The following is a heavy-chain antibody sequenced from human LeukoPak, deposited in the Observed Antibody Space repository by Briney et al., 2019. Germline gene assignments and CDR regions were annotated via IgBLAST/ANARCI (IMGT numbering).Heavy chain of an antibody. D-gene: IGHD2-2*01. Sequence: GGSLRLSCVASEFTFSTYGMHWVRQAPGKGLEWVAAISYDGNKKYDGDSVKGRVTISRDNSKNTLSLQMSSLRAEDTAVYYCARQSSWWFDPWGQGTLVTVSS. J-gene: IGHJ5*02. CDR2: ISYDGNKK. V-gene: IGHV3-30*03. CDR1: EFTFSTYG. CDR3: ARQSSWWFDP.